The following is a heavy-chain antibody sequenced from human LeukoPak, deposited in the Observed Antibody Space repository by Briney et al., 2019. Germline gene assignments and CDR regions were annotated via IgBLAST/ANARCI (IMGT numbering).Heavy chain of an antibody. CDR3: ARDAIRRRGQNWFDP. J-gene: IGHJ5*02. CDR1: GFTFSSYS. Sequence: GGSLRLSCAASGFTFSSYSMNWVRQAPGKGLEWVSSISSSSSYIYYADSVKGRFTISRDNAKNSLYLQMNSLRAEDTAVYYCARDAIRRRGQNWFDPWGQGTLVTVSS. D-gene: IGHD1-26*01. CDR2: ISSSSSYI. V-gene: IGHV3-21*04.